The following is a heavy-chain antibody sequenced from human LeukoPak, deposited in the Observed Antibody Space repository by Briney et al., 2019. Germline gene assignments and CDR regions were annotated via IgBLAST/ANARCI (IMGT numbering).Heavy chain of an antibody. CDR2: IYYSGST. Sequence: ASETLSLTCTVSGGSISNYYWNWIRQPPGKGLEWVGYIYYSGSTNYNPSLKSRVTISVDTSKNQFSLKLSSVTAADTAVYYCARHRAAAAPTGDWFDPWGQGTLVTVSS. CDR3: ARHRAAAAPTGDWFDP. V-gene: IGHV4-59*08. CDR1: GGSISNYY. J-gene: IGHJ5*02. D-gene: IGHD6-13*01.